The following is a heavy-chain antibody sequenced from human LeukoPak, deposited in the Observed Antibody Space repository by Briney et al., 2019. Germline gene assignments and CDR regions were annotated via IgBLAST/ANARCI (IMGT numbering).Heavy chain of an antibody. J-gene: IGHJ6*02. CDR1: GVTLSSYA. V-gene: IGHV3-53*01. CDR3: ARGRGLDV. CDR2: FYSGGAT. Sequence: GGSLRLSCAASGVTLSSYAMSWARQAPGKGLEWVSIFYSGGATFYVDSVKGRFTISRDNSKNMLYLQMNSLRAEDTAVYYCARGRGLDVWGQGTTVTVSS. D-gene: IGHD2-15*01.